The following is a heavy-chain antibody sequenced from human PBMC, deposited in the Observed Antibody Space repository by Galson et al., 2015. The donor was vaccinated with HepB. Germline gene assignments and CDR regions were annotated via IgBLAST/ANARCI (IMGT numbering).Heavy chain of an antibody. J-gene: IGHJ6*02. V-gene: IGHV3-23*01. CDR2: ISGSGGST. CDR1: GFTFSSYA. CDR3: AIGCSNGSPYGMDL. Sequence: SLRLSCAASGFTFSSYAMSWVRQAPGKGLEWVSAISGSGGSTYYADSVKGRFTISRDNSKNTLYLQMNSLRAEDMAVYYCAIGCSNGSPYGMDLRGQGATVTASS. D-gene: IGHD5-18*01.